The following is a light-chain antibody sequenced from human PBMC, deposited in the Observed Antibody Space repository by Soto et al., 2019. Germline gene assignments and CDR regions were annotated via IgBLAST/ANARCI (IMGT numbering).Light chain of an antibody. J-gene: IGLJ2*01. Sequence: QSALTQPASVSGSPGQSITISCTGTSSDVGGYNYVSWYQQHPGKAPKLMIYDVSNRPSGVSNRFSGFKSGNTASLTISGLQAEDEADYYCCSYTDNSRVFGGGTQLTVL. CDR1: SSDVGGYNY. CDR3: CSYTDNSRV. CDR2: DVS. V-gene: IGLV2-14*01.